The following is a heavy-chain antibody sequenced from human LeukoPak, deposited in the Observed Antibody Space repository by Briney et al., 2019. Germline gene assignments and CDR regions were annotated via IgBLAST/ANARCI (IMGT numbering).Heavy chain of an antibody. CDR3: ARATLRAVALFDY. Sequence: SETLSLTCTVSGGSISSGGYYWSWIRQHPGKGLEWIGYIYYSGSTYYNPSLKSRVTISVDTSKNQFSLKLSSVTAADTAVYYCARATLRAVALFDYWGQGTLVTVSS. V-gene: IGHV4-31*03. CDR1: GGSISSGGYY. J-gene: IGHJ4*02. D-gene: IGHD6-19*01. CDR2: IYYSGST.